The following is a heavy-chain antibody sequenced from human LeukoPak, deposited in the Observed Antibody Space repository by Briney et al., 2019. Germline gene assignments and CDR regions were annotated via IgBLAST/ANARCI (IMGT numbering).Heavy chain of an antibody. V-gene: IGHV1-8*01. Sequence: ASVKVSCKASGYTFTSYDINWVRQATGQGLEWMGWMNTNRGNTGYAQKFQGRVTMTRNTSINTDYMELSNLRSEDADVYYCARGNAFYSSGWMNWFDPWGQGTLVTVSS. CDR2: MNTNRGNT. J-gene: IGHJ5*02. D-gene: IGHD6-19*01. CDR3: ARGNAFYSSGWMNWFDP. CDR1: GYTFTSYD.